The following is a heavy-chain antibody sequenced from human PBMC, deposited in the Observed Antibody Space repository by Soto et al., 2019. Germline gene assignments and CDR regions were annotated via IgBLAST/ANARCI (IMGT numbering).Heavy chain of an antibody. D-gene: IGHD6-19*01. Sequence: PSETLSLNCTVPGGSISSYDWSWIRQPPGKGLECIWYIYYSGRNNYNPSLKSRVTISDYTSKNQFPLKRVSVTASDTAVYYCAKVQVYRSGWYPYYGMVVSDKRTWRTVSS. V-gene: IGHV4-59*01. CDR2: IYYSGRN. CDR3: AKVQVYRSGWYPYYGMVV. J-gene: IGHJ6*04. CDR1: GGSISSYD.